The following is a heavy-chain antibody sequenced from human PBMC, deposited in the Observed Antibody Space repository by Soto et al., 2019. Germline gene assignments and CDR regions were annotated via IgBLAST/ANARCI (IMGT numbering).Heavy chain of an antibody. V-gene: IGHV4-59*01. CDR3: AREPKDGAFDI. CDR1: GGSISSYY. Sequence: QVQLQESGPGLVKPSETLSLTCTVSGGSISSYYWSWIRQPPGKGLEWIGYIYYSGSTNYNPSLKSRVTISVDTSKNQFSLKLSSVTAADTAVCYCAREPKDGAFDIWGQGTMVTVSS. CDR2: IYYSGST. J-gene: IGHJ3*02.